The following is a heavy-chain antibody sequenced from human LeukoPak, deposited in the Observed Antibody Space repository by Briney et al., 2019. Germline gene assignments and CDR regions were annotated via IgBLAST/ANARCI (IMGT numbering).Heavy chain of an antibody. Sequence: GASVKVSCKASGYTFTSYALHWVRQAPGQRLEWMGWINAGNGNTKYSQKFQGRVTMTRDTSTSTVYMELSSLRSEDTAVYYCAREGGDCSSTSCYEKTNWFDPWGQGTLVTVSS. J-gene: IGHJ5*02. V-gene: IGHV1-3*01. CDR3: AREGGDCSSTSCYEKTNWFDP. D-gene: IGHD2-2*01. CDR2: INAGNGNT. CDR1: GYTFTSYA.